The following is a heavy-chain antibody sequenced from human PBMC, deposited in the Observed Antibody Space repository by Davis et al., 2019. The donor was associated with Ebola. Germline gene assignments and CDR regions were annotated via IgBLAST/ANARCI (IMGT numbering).Heavy chain of an antibody. J-gene: IGHJ5*02. CDR2: ISSSGNTT. V-gene: IGHV3-11*01. CDR1: GFTVSSNY. CDR3: ARVVLAEGDT. Sequence: GGSLRLSCAASGFTVSSNYMSWIRQAPGKGLEWVSDISSSGNTTHYADSVKGRFTISRDNAKNSLYLQMNGLRAEDTAVYYCARVVLAEGDTWGQGALVSVSS. D-gene: IGHD2-8*01.